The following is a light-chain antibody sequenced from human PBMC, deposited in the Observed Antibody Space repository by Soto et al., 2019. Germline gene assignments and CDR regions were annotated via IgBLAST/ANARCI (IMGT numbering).Light chain of an antibody. CDR1: QSSSSY. Sequence: DIQMTQSPSSLSASVGDRVTITCRASQSSSSYLNWYQQKPGKAPKLLIYAASSLQSGVPSRFSGSGSGTDFTLPISSLQPEDFATYYCQQSYSTPYTFGQGNKLEIK. CDR2: AAS. J-gene: IGKJ2*01. V-gene: IGKV1-39*01. CDR3: QQSYSTPYT.